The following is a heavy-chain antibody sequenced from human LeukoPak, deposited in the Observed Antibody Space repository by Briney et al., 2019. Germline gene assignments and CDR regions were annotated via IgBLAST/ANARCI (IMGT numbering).Heavy chain of an antibody. CDR3: ARESESYDSSGSMFHY. Sequence: PGGTLRLSCAASGFTFNSYGMHWVRQAPGKGLGWVTFIRYDGSNKFYADSVKGRFTIYRDDSKNTLYLQMNTLRAEDTAVYYCARESESYDSSGSMFHYWGQETLVTVSS. D-gene: IGHD3-22*01. V-gene: IGHV3-30*02. CDR2: IRYDGSNK. J-gene: IGHJ4*02. CDR1: GFTFNSYG.